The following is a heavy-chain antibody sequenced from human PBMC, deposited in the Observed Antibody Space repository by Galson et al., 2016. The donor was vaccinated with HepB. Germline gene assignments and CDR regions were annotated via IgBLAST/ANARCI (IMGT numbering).Heavy chain of an antibody. Sequence: TLSLTCTVSGGSISSGTYFWTWIRQHPGKGLEWIGYVHHGGNTYYNPSLRNRVTLSVDTSENEFYLNLTSVTAADTAIYYCAREKIQFDSWGQGMLVTVSS. CDR2: VHHGGNT. J-gene: IGHJ5*01. CDR3: AREKIQFDS. V-gene: IGHV4-31*03. CDR1: GGSISSGTYF.